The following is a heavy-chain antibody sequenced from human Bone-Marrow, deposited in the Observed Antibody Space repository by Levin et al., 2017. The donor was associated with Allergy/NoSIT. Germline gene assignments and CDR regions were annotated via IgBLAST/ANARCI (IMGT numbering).Heavy chain of an antibody. V-gene: IGHV3-30*18. D-gene: IGHD3-9*01. J-gene: IGHJ6*03. CDR2: ISFDGGNK. Sequence: GESLKISCAASGFTFSSYGMHWVRQAPGKGLEWVAVISFDGGNKYYADSVKGRFTISRDNSKNTLYLQMNSLRAEDTAVYYCAKGTTGLQAHYYYYYYMDVWGKGTTVTVSS. CDR1: GFTFSSYG. CDR3: AKGTTGLQAHYYYYYYMDV.